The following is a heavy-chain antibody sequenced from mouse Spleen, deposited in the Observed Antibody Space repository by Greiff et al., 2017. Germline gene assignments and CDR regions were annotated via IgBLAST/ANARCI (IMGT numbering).Heavy chain of an antibody. V-gene: IGHV5-9*04. CDR1: GFTFSSYA. CDR3: ARHGSTTWYFDV. J-gene: IGHJ1*01. CDR2: ISSGGGNT. Sequence: EVKVEESGGGLVKLGGSLKLSCAASGFTFSSYAMSWVRQTPEKRLEWVATISSGGGNTYYPDSVKGRFTISRDNAKNTLYLQMSSLKSEDTAMYYCARHGSTTWYFDVWGAGTTVTVSS. D-gene: IGHD1-1*01.